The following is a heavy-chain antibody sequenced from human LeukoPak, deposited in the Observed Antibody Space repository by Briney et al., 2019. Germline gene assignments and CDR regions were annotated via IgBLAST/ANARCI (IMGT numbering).Heavy chain of an antibody. CDR1: GYTFTGYY. CDR2: INPNSGGT. Sequence: ASVKVSCKASGYTFTGYYMHWVRQAPGQGLEWMGWINPNSGGTNYAQKFQGWVTMTRDTSISTAYMELSRLRSDDTAVYYCARNRAVGATSSDAFDIWGQGTMVTVSS. J-gene: IGHJ3*02. D-gene: IGHD1-26*01. V-gene: IGHV1-2*04. CDR3: ARNRAVGATSSDAFDI.